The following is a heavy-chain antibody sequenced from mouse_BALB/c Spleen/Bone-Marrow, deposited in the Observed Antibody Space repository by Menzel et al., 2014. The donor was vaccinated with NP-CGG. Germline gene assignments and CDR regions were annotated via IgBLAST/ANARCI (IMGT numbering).Heavy chain of an antibody. Sequence: EVQLQQSGAELVKPGASVKLSCTASGFNIKDTYMHWVKQRPEQGLEWIGRIDRANGNTKYDPKFQGKATITADTSSNTAYLQLSSLTSEDTAVYYCARWEYYAMDYWGQGTSVTVSS. CDR2: IDRANGNT. CDR3: ARWEYYAMDY. CDR1: GFNIKDTY. V-gene: IGHV14-3*02. D-gene: IGHD4-1*01. J-gene: IGHJ4*01.